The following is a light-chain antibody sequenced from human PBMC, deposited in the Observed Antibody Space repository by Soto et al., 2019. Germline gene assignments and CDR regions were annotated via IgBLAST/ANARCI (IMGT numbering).Light chain of an antibody. V-gene: IGLV2-14*03. CDR3: SSSTTSSTYV. Sequence: QSALTQPASVSGSPGQSITISCTGTSSDVGGYNYVSWYQQHPGKAPKLMIYDVSNRPSGVSNRFSGFKSGNTASLTISGLHAEDEADYYCSSSTTSSTYVFGTGTKVTVL. J-gene: IGLJ1*01. CDR2: DVS. CDR1: SSDVGGYNY.